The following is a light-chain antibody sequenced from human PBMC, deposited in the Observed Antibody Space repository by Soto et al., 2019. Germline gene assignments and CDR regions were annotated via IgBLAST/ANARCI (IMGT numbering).Light chain of an antibody. J-gene: IGKJ1*01. CDR3: QQYGSSPWT. CDR1: HRVSSNF. Sequence: EIVLTQSPGTLSLSPGERATLSCRASHRVSSNFFAWYQQKPGQAPRRLIYGASSRATGIPDRFSGSGSGTDFTLAISRLEPEDFAVYYCQQYGSSPWTFGQGTKVEIK. CDR2: GAS. V-gene: IGKV3-20*01.